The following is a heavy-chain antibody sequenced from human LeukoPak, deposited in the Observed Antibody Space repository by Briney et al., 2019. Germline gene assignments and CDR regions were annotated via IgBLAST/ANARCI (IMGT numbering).Heavy chain of an antibody. D-gene: IGHD3-3*01. V-gene: IGHV1-69*04. Sequence: TLKVSCKASGCTFSSYAISWVRQAPGQGLEWMVRIIPIFGIANYAQKFQGRVTITADKSTSTAYMELSSLRSEDTAVYYCARETSGYDWSGYSTFDYWGQGTLVTVSS. J-gene: IGHJ4*02. CDR2: IIPIFGIA. CDR1: GCTFSSYA. CDR3: ARETSGYDWSGYSTFDY.